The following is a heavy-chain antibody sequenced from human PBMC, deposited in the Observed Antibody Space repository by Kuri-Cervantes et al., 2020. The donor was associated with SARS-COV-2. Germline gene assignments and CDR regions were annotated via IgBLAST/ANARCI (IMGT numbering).Heavy chain of an antibody. CDR1: GFTFSGHW. V-gene: IGHV3-74*01. Sequence: GESLKISCAASGFTFSGHWIHWVRQAPGKGLVWASRINPDGSCTNNADSVKGRFTLSRDNAKNMLFLQMNSLRAEDTAVYYCVRDGDHWNFDYWGQGTLVTVSS. J-gene: IGHJ4*02. CDR3: VRDGDHWNFDY. CDR2: INPDGSCT. D-gene: IGHD1-1*01.